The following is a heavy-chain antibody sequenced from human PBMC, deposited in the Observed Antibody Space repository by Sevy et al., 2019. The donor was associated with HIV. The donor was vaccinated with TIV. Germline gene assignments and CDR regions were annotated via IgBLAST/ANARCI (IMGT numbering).Heavy chain of an antibody. CDR3: AKEPGDCSGGSCLYFDY. Sequence: GGSLRLSCAASGFTFSSYAMSCVRQAPGKGLEWVSAISGSGGSTYYADSVKGRFTISRDNSKNTLYLQMNSLRAEDTAVYYCAKEPGDCSGGSCLYFDYWGQGTLVTVSS. J-gene: IGHJ4*02. CDR2: ISGSGGST. V-gene: IGHV3-23*01. CDR1: GFTFSSYA. D-gene: IGHD2-15*01.